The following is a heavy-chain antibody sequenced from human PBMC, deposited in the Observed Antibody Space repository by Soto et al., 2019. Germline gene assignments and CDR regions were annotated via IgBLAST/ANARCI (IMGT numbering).Heavy chain of an antibody. D-gene: IGHD6-19*01. V-gene: IGHV1-2*02. J-gene: IGHJ4*02. CDR2: MNPNTGGA. CDR3: AKVISTIGSKQWLAQTKHQALDY. Sequence: QVNLVQSGAEVKKPGASVKVSCKASGYNFNGYYIHWVRQAPGQGLEWMGWMNPNTGGANYAQKFQGNVIMTTDTSISTAYLELRSLTSDDTAVYYCAKVISTIGSKQWLAQTKHQALDYWGQGTLVTVSS. CDR1: GYNFNGYY.